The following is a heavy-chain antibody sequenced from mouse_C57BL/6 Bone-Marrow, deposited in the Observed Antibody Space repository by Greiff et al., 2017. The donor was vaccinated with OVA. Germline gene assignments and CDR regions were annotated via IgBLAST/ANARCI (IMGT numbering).Heavy chain of an antibody. D-gene: IGHD2-3*01. J-gene: IGHJ3*01. CDR3: ARVYDGYS. Sequence: VQLQQSVAELVRPGASVKLSCTASGFNINNTYMHWVKQRPEQGLEWIGRIDPANGNTKYAPKFQGKATITADTSSNTAYLQLSSLTSEDTAIYYCARVYDGYSWGQGTLVTVSA. CDR1: GFNINNTY. CDR2: IDPANGNT. V-gene: IGHV14-3*01.